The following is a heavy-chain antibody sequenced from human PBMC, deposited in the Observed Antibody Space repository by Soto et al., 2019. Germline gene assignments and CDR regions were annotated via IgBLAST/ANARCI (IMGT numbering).Heavy chain of an antibody. V-gene: IGHV3-30*18. Sequence: QVQLVESGGGVVQPGRSLRLSCAASGFTFSNYGIHWVRQAPGKGLEWVAVISYDGNNKYYADSVEGRFTISRDNSKNTVYLQMNSLRDEDTAMYYCANDTGYCTQGVCLSNWFDSWGQGTLVTVSS. CDR3: ANDTGYCTQGVCLSNWFDS. J-gene: IGHJ5*01. CDR2: ISYDGNNK. CDR1: GFTFSNYG. D-gene: IGHD2-8*01.